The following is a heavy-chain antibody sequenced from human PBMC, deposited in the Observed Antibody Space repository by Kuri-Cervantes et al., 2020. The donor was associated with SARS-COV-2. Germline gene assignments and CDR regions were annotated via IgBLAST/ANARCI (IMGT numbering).Heavy chain of an antibody. J-gene: IGHJ5*02. D-gene: IGHD6-13*01. CDR3: ARDERGYSSNWFDP. Sequence: ASVKVSCKASGYTFTGYYMHWVRQAPGQGLEWMGWINPNSGGTNYAQKFQGWVTMIRDTSISTAYMELSRLRSDDTAVYYCARDERGYSSNWFDPWGQGTLVTVSS. CDR2: INPNSGGT. V-gene: IGHV1-2*04. CDR1: GYTFTGYY.